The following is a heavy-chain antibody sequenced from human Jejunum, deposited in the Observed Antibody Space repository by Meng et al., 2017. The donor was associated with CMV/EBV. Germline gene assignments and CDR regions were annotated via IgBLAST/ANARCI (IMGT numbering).Heavy chain of an antibody. CDR2: IKEDGSEE. CDR1: GFTFSNNW. J-gene: IGHJ4*02. CDR3: ARRAGSFMSLYYFNL. D-gene: IGHD3-10*01. Sequence: GFTFSNNWMSWVRQVPGKGLEWLANIKEDGSEEYYVDSVKGRFTISRDNAKNSLYLQMDSLRVDDTAIYYCARRAGSFMSLYYFNLWGRGTQVTVSS. V-gene: IGHV3-7*03.